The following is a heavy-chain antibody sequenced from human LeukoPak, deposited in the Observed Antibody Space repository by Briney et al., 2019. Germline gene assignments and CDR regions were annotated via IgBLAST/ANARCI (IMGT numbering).Heavy chain of an antibody. D-gene: IGHD3-10*01. J-gene: IGHJ5*02. CDR3: ASYSGSGSNNWLDP. CDR1: GFTFSAQA. Sequence: GGSLRLSCTASGFTFSAQALSWVRQAPGKGLEWVSAISANSDGTFYTDSVKGRFTISRDNSQNTLYLQMNSLRGDDTAVYYCASYSGSGSNNWLDPWGQGSLVTVSS. CDR2: ISANSDGT. V-gene: IGHV3-23*01.